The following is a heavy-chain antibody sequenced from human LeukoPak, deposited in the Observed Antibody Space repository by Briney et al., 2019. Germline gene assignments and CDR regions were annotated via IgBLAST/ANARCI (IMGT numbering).Heavy chain of an antibody. V-gene: IGHV3-30*18. D-gene: IGHD1-1*01. Sequence: PGGSLRLSCAASGFTFSSFGIHWVRQAPGKGLEWVAVISNDGNSKYYADSVKGRFTISRDNSKNTLYLQMNSLRPEDTAVYYCAKESTGRWNLNPWGQGTLVTVSS. J-gene: IGHJ5*02. CDR2: ISNDGNSK. CDR3: AKESTGRWNLNP. CDR1: GFTFSSFG.